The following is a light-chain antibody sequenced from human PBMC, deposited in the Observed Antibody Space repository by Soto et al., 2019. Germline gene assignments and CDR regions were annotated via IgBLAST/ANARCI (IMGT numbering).Light chain of an antibody. J-gene: IGKJ2*01. CDR3: QQRSNSPPYT. Sequence: EIVLTQSPATLSLSPGERATLSCRASQSVSSYLAWYQQKPGQAPRLLIYDASNRANCIPARFTGSGSGTDSTLTTSSLAPEDFALYNCQQRSNSPPYTFGQGTTPEIK. V-gene: IGKV3-11*01. CDR2: DAS. CDR1: QSVSSY.